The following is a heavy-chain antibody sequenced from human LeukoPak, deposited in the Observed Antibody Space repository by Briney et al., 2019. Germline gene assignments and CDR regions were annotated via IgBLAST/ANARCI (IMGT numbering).Heavy chain of an antibody. CDR2: ISAYNGNT. D-gene: IGHD1-26*01. CDR3: AREPGGSSYYYYYGMDV. Sequence: GASVKVSCTASGYTFTSYGISWVRQAPGQGLEWMGWISAYNGNTNYAQKLQGRVTMTTDTSTSTAYMELRSLRSDDTAVYYCAREPGGSSYYYYYGMDVWGQGTTVTVSS. CDR1: GYTFTSYG. J-gene: IGHJ6*02. V-gene: IGHV1-18*01.